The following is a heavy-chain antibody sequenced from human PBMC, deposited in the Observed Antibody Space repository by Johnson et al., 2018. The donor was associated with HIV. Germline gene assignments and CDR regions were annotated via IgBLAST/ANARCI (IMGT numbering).Heavy chain of an antibody. D-gene: IGHD3-22*01. Sequence: QMQLVESGGGVVQPGRSLRLSCAASGFTFSSYAMHWVRQAPGKGLEWVAVISYDGSNKYYADSVKCRFTISRDNSKNTLYLQMNSLRAEDTAVYYCARGGYYDSSGSAFDIWGQGTMVTVSS. V-gene: IGHV3-30*04. CDR1: GFTFSSYA. J-gene: IGHJ3*02. CDR2: ISYDGSNK. CDR3: ARGGYYDSSGSAFDI.